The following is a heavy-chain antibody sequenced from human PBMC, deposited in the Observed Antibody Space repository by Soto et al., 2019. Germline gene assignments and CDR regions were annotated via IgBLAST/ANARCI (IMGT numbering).Heavy chain of an antibody. CDR3: ARDLAAAAY. V-gene: IGHV1-46*01. Sequence: ASLKVSCKSSGYMFTNYYIHWVRQAPGQGLEWMAIINPLPTSGSTNYAQKFQGRVTVTRDTSTSTVYLELSSLRSDDTAVYYCARDLAAAAYWGQGTLVTVSS. J-gene: IGHJ4*02. D-gene: IGHD6-13*01. CDR2: INPLPTSGST. CDR1: GYMFTNYY.